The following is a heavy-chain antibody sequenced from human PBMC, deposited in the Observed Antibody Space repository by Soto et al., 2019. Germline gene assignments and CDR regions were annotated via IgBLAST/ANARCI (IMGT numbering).Heavy chain of an antibody. CDR2: IYYSGST. Sequence: QLQLQESGPGLVKPSETLSLTCTVSGGSISSSSYYWGWIRQPPGKGLEWIGSIYYSGSTYYNPSLKSRVTISVDTSKNQFSLKLSSVTAADTAVYYCARRIRNTIFGVVDYYFDYWGQGTLVTVSS. D-gene: IGHD3-3*01. CDR3: ARRIRNTIFGVVDYYFDY. J-gene: IGHJ4*02. CDR1: GGSISSSSYY. V-gene: IGHV4-39*01.